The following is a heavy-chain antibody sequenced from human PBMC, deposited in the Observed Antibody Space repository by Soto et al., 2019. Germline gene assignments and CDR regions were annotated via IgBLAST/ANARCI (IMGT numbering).Heavy chain of an antibody. D-gene: IGHD6-19*01. CDR1: GFTLSDYW. CDR2: ISNDGSGT. CDR3: ATLQLAGPDY. Sequence: EVQLVESGGDLVQPGGSLRLSCAASGFTLSDYWMHWVRQVTGTGLVWVSRISNDGSGTSYADFVKGRFTISKDDAKNTAYAQMNSLSAEDMAVYYCATLQLAGPDYWGQGTLVTVSS. V-gene: IGHV3-74*01. J-gene: IGHJ4*02.